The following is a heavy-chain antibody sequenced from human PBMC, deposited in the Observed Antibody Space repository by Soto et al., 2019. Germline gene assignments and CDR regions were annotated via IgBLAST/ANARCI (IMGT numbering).Heavy chain of an antibody. CDR1: GFTFSSYA. Sequence: EVQLLESGGGLVQPGGSLRLSCAASGFTFSSYAMSWVRQAPGKGLEWVSAISGSGGSTYYADSVKGRFTISRDNSKNTLYLQMNSLRAEDTAVYYCAKGPSYYYGSGSYYNEDYFDYWGQGTLVTVSS. J-gene: IGHJ4*02. CDR3: AKGPSYYYGSGSYYNEDYFDY. D-gene: IGHD3-10*01. CDR2: ISGSGGST. V-gene: IGHV3-23*01.